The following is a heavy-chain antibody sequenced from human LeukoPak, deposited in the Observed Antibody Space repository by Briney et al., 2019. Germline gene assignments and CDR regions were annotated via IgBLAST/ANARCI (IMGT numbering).Heavy chain of an antibody. V-gene: IGHV5-10-1*01. CDR1: GYSFTNYW. Sequence: GESLKISCKGSGYSFTNYWISWVRQMPGKGLEWMGRIDPSDSYTNFSPSFQGHVTISADKSISTAYLQWSSLKASDTAMYFCARHRAMSTATRREFDYWGQGTLVTVSS. D-gene: IGHD5/OR15-5a*01. CDR2: IDPSDSYT. CDR3: ARHRAMSTATRREFDY. J-gene: IGHJ4*02.